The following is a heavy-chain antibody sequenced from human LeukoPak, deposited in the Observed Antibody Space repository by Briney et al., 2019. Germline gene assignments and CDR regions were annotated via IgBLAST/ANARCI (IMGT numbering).Heavy chain of an antibody. CDR3: AKEGAVYCGGDCYDYFDY. D-gene: IGHD2-21*02. V-gene: IGHV3-23*01. J-gene: IGHJ4*02. CDR1: GFTFSSYA. CDR2: ISGSGGST. Sequence: GGSLRLSCAASGFTFSSYAMSWVRQAPGKGLEWVSAISGSGGSTYYADSVKGRFTISRDNSKNTLYLQMNSLRAEDTAVYYCAKEGAVYCGGDCYDYFDYWGQGTLVTVSS.